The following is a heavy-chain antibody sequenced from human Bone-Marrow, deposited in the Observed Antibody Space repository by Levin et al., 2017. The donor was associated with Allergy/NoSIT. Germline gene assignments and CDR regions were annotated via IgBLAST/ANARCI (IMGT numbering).Heavy chain of an antibody. CDR2: IKQDGTER. D-gene: IGHD3-3*01. CDR3: ARVRTGGFWSGYPDF. V-gene: IGHV3-7*03. J-gene: IGHJ4*02. Sequence: GGSLRLSCAASGFNFRAYRMSWVRQAPGKGLEWVADIKQDGTERFYVASVKGRFTISRDNARDSLHLDMNDLKAEDTALYSCARVRTGGFWSGYPDFWGPGTPVTVSS. CDR1: GFNFRAYR.